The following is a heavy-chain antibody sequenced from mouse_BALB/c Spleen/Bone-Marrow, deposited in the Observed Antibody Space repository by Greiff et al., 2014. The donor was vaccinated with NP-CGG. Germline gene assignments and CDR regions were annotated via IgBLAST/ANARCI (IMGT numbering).Heavy chain of an antibody. CDR2: INPGSGGT. D-gene: IGHD2-12*01. CDR3: ARRDDSDLDY. Sequence: QVQLQQSGAELVRPGTSVKVSCKASGYAFTNYLIEWVKQRPGQGLEWIGMINPGSGGTNYNEKFKGKATLTADKSSSTAYMQLSSLTSDDSAVYFGARRDDSDLDYWGQGTSLTVSS. J-gene: IGHJ2*02. V-gene: IGHV1-54*01. CDR1: GYAFTNYL.